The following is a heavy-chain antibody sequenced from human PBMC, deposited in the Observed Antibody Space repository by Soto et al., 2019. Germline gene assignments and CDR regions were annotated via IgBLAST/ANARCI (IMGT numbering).Heavy chain of an antibody. V-gene: IGHV3-13*01. J-gene: IGHJ5*02. CDR3: ARGGIWGVSWNWFET. Sequence: EVQLVESGGGLVQPGGSLRLSCAASGFTFSRHDMHWVRQVTGKGVEWVSGIDSAGDAKYQASVKGRFTISRENAKNSLYLQMNSLTAEDTAVYYCARGGIWGVSWNWFETWGQGTLVTVSS. D-gene: IGHD3-10*01. CDR2: IDSAGDA. CDR1: GFTFSRHD.